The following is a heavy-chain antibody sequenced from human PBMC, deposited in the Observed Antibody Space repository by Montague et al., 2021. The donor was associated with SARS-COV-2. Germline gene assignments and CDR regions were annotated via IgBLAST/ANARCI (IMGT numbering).Heavy chain of an antibody. D-gene: IGHD6-19*01. CDR2: MSHDGSYE. CDR3: AVQPRDSSAWHPFDY. V-gene: IGHV3-33*01. Sequence: SLRLSCAASGFPFSNYAIHWVRQAPGEGLEWVAIMSHDGSYEHYADSVKGRFTISRDSSKNTLHLQMNSLTAEDTAVYYCAVQPRDSSAWHPFDYWGQGTLVTVSS. J-gene: IGHJ4*02. CDR1: GFPFSNYA.